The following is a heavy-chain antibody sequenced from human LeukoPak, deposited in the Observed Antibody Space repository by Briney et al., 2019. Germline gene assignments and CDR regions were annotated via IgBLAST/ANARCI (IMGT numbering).Heavy chain of an antibody. CDR3: ARDLGFYGDYYFDY. J-gene: IGHJ4*02. CDR1: GGSISSYY. D-gene: IGHD4-17*01. CDR2: IYYSWST. Sequence: PSETLSLTCTVSGGSISSYYWSWLRQPPGKGLEWIVYIYYSWSTNYNPSLKSRVTISVDTSKNQFSLKLSSVTAADTAVYYCARDLGFYGDYYFDYWGQGTLVTVSS. V-gene: IGHV4-59*01.